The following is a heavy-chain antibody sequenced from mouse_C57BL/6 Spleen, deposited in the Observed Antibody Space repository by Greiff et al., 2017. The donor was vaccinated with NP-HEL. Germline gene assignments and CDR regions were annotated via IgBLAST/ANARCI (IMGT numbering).Heavy chain of an antibody. D-gene: IGHD2-1*01. J-gene: IGHJ4*01. CDR3: ARPIYGNYRYYAMDY. CDR1: GYTFTSYW. V-gene: IGHV1-69*01. CDR2: IDPSDSYT. Sequence: QVQLQQPGAELVMPGASVKLSCKASGYTFTSYWMHWVKQRPGQGLEWIGEIDPSDSYTNYNQKFKGKSTLTVDKSSSTAYMQLSSLTSEDSAVYYCARPIYGNYRYYAMDYWGQGTSVTVSS.